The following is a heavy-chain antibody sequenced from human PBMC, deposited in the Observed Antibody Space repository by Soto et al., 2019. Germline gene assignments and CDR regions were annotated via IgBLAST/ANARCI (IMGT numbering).Heavy chain of an antibody. V-gene: IGHV1-18*01. D-gene: IGHD2-21*02. CDR3: ARRYGDPSSAAGFDY. CDR2: VSPYNGNR. J-gene: IGHJ4*02. CDR1: GYTFTNYG. Sequence: QVQLVQSGAEVKKSGASVKASCKASGYTFTNYGISWVRQAPGQGLEWMEWVSPYNGNRYYAQKFHGRLTLTTDTSTNTAFMELRSLSPGDTAIYYCARRYGDPSSAAGFDYWGQGTLVTVSS.